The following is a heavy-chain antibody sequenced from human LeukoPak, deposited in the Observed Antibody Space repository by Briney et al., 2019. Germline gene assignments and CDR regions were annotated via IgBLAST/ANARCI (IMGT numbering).Heavy chain of an antibody. D-gene: IGHD6-19*01. Sequence: PSETLSLTCTVSGRSISRFYGRWIRQPAGKGRECIGRIDTSGSTNYNPSLTRRVTMSVDTATNQFSLKLSSVTAAVAAVYCCARLAVAAYMDVWGKGPTVTISS. CDR2: IDTSGST. J-gene: IGHJ6*03. V-gene: IGHV4-4*07. CDR1: GRSISRFY. CDR3: ARLAVAAYMDV.